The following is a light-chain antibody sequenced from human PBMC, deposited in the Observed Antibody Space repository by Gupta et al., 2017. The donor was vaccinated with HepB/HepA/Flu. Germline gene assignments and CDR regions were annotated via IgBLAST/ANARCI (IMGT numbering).Light chain of an antibody. V-gene: IGKV3-20*01. CDR3: QQDGSYSALT. J-gene: IGKJ4*01. CDR2: GAS. Sequence: WLHYLSALSLSPGERATLSCRASQSVSSSYLDWYQQKPGQAPRLLICGASTRDTGIPDRFSGCGYGKHIPLSTSRREPEEFAVYYYQQDGSYSALTFGRGTXVEIK. CDR1: QSVSSSY.